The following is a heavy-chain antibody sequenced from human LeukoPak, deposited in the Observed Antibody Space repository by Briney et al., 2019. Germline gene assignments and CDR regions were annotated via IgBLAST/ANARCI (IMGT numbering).Heavy chain of an antibody. D-gene: IGHD6-19*01. J-gene: IGHJ4*02. CDR3: ARQWLGETHFDY. V-gene: IGHV4-59*08. CDR1: GGSFSGYY. Sequence: PSETLSLTCAVYGGSFSGYYWSWIRQPPGKGLEWIGYIYYSGSTNYNPSLKSRVTISVDTSKTQLSLKLSSVTAADTAVYYCARQWLGETHFDYWGQGTLVTVSS. CDR2: IYYSGST.